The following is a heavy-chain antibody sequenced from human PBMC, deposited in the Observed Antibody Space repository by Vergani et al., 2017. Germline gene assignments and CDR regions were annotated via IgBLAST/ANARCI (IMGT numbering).Heavy chain of an antibody. CDR1: GGSFTSYH. Sequence: QVQLQQWGGGLLKPSETLSLTCVVNGGSFTSYHWTWIRQSPGEGLEWVGDIDHTGRPDYNPSLKSRLTMSVDKSRNQFSLTLNSVTATGTAIYFCARVNTETNGHLYYYYYMDVWGQGTLVTVSS. CDR2: IDHTGRP. V-gene: IGHV4-34*01. CDR3: ARVNTETNGHLYYYYYMDV. D-gene: IGHD4-11*01. J-gene: IGHJ6*03.